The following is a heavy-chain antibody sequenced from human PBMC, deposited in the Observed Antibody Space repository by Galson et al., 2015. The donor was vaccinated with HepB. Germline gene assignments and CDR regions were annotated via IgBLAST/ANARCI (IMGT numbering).Heavy chain of an antibody. D-gene: IGHD3-16*01. CDR1: GLTFSSYS. V-gene: IGHV3-21*01. J-gene: IGHJ4*01. CDR2: ISSSSSYI. Sequence: SLRLSCAASGLTFSSYSMNWVRQAPGKGLEWVSSISSSSSYIYYADSVKGRFTISRDNAKNSLYLQMNSLRAEDTAVYYCARVGRIGGGGFWGQGTLVTVS. CDR3: ARVGRIGGGGF.